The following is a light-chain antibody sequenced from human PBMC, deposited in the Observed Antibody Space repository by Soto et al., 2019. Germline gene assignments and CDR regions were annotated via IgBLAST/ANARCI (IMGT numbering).Light chain of an antibody. CDR1: HSISTY. V-gene: IGKV1-39*01. CDR2: TAS. Sequence: DVQMTQSPSSLSASVGDRLTITCRASHSISTYLNWYQQKPGKAPNLLIYTASSLQSGVPSRFSGSGSRTDFTLNISSLQPEDCASYYCQQTYSAPRTFGGGTKVEIK. CDR3: QQTYSAPRT. J-gene: IGKJ4*01.